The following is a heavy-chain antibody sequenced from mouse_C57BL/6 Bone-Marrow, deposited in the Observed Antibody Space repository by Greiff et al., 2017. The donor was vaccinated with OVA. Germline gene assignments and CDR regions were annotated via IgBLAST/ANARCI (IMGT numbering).Heavy chain of an antibody. CDR2: IYPGSGST. CDR3: ARIHYYGSSPDY. D-gene: IGHD1-1*01. CDR1: GYTFTSYW. J-gene: IGHJ2*01. Sequence: VQLQQPGAEPVKPGASVKMSCKASGYTFTSYWITWVKQRPGQGLEWIGDIYPGSGSTNYNEKFKSKATLTVDTSSSTAYMQLSSLTSEDSAVYYCARIHYYGSSPDYWGQGTTLTVSS. V-gene: IGHV1-55*01.